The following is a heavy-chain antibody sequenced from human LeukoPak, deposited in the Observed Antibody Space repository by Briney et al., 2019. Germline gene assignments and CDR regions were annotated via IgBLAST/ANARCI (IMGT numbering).Heavy chain of an antibody. CDR3: AKDLGSRVAAPSAY. V-gene: IGHV3-30*02. Sequence: GGSLRLSCAASGFTFSSYGMHWVRQAPGKGLEWVAFIRYDGTNVYYADSVKGRFTISRDNSKNTLYLQMNSLRAEDTAVYYCAKDLGSRVAAPSAYWGQGTLVTVSS. CDR1: GFTFSSYG. D-gene: IGHD6-13*01. J-gene: IGHJ4*02. CDR2: IRYDGTNV.